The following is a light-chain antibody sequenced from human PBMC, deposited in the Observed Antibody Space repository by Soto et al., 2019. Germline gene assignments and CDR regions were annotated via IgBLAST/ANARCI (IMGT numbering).Light chain of an antibody. CDR3: QQTYTIHPT. V-gene: IGKV1-39*01. CDR2: AES. Sequence: DIQMTQSSSTLSASIWHRLPITCPASQNIATYLHWYQQKPERAPKLLIYAESSLQSGVPSRFSATGSGTEFTLTITSLQPEDFATYYCQQTYTIHPTFGQGTKVAIK. CDR1: QNIATY. J-gene: IGKJ1*01.